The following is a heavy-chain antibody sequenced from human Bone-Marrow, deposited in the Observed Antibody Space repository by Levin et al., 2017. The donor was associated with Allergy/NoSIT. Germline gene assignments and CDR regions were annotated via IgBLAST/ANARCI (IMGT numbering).Heavy chain of an antibody. D-gene: IGHD4-11*01. CDR2: INPNSGGT. CDR3: ARGDYSTVEYYYYGMDV. Sequence: GESLKISCQASGYTFTGYYMHWVRQAPGQGLEWMGWINPNSGGTNYAQKFQGRVTMTRDTSISTAYMELSRLRSDDTDVYYCARGDYSTVEYYYYGMDVWGQGTTVTVSS. J-gene: IGHJ6*02. CDR1: GYTFTGYY. V-gene: IGHV1-2*02.